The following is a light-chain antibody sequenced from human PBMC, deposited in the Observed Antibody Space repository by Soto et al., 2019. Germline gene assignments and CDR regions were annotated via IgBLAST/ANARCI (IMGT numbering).Light chain of an antibody. CDR2: DAS. J-gene: IGKJ5*01. Sequence: KHSPAILSLSTRERATLSCRASQSIGNFLAWYQQKPGQPPRLPIFDASNRAAGVPARFSGSGSGTDFTLTIRSLEPEDFAVYFCQQRSSWPPITFGHGRLLEI. V-gene: IGKV3-11*01. CDR3: QQRSSWPPIT. CDR1: QSIGNF.